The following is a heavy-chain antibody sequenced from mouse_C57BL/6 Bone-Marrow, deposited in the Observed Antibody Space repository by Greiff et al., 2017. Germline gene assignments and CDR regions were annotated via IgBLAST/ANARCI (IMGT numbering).Heavy chain of an antibody. D-gene: IGHD1-1*01. Sequence: VQLVESGPGLVQPSQSLSITCTVSGFSLTSYGVHWVRQSPGKGLEWLGVIWSGGSTDYNAAFISRLSISKDNSKSQVFFKMNSLQADDTAIYYCARGGDYYGSSYNYAMDYWGQGTSVTVSS. CDR3: ARGGDYYGSSYNYAMDY. CDR2: IWSGGST. CDR1: GFSLTSYG. V-gene: IGHV2-2*01. J-gene: IGHJ4*01.